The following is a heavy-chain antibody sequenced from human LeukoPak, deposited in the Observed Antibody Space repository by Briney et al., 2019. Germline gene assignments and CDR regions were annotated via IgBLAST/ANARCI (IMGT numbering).Heavy chain of an antibody. Sequence: SETLSLTCAVYGGSFSGYYWSWIRQSPGKGLEWIGEINHSGSTNYNPSLKSRVTISVDTSKNQFSLKLSSVTAADTAVYYCARVKYYYDSSGSGHDAFDIWGQGTMVTVSS. CDR2: INHSGST. D-gene: IGHD3-22*01. CDR3: ARVKYYYDSSGSGHDAFDI. V-gene: IGHV4-34*01. J-gene: IGHJ3*02. CDR1: GGSFSGYY.